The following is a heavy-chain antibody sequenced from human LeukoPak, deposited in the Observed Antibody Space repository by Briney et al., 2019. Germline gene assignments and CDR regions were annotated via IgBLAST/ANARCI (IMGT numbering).Heavy chain of an antibody. CDR2: ISYDGSNK. V-gene: IGHV3-30*04. D-gene: IGHD3-10*01. J-gene: IGHJ4*02. CDR3: ARGATYYSGSSSYYHSF. Sequence: GGSLRLSCAVSGFTFTSYAMHWVRQAPGKGLEWVAAISYDGSNKNYADSVKGRFTISRDNSKNTLFLEMNSLRAEDTAVYYCARGATYYSGSSSYYHSFWGQGTLVTVSS. CDR1: GFTFTSYA.